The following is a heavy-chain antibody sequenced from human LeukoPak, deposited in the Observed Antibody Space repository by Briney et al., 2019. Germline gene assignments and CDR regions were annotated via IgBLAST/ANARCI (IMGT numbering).Heavy chain of an antibody. Sequence: GGSLRLSCAASGFTFGTYEMNWVRQAPGKGLEWVSHISSSGSTTYYADSVKGRFTISRDNAENSLFLQMNSLRAEDTAVYYCAQLVGGIDFDFWGQGTLVTVSS. CDR1: GFTFGTYE. CDR3: AQLVGGIDFDF. J-gene: IGHJ4*02. CDR2: ISSSGSTT. D-gene: IGHD6-13*01. V-gene: IGHV3-48*03.